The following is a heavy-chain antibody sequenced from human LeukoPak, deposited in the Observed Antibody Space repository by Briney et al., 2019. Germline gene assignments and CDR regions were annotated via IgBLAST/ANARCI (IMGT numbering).Heavy chain of an antibody. CDR1: GFTFSSYR. CDR3: ARGRRALNY. CDR2: ISGSSSTI. V-gene: IGHV3-48*04. Sequence: GGSLRLSCAASGFTFSSYRMNWVRQAPGKGLEWVSYISGSSSTIYYADSVKGRFTISRDNAKNSLYLQMNSLRAEDTAVYYCARGRRALNYWGQGTLVTVSS. J-gene: IGHJ4*02.